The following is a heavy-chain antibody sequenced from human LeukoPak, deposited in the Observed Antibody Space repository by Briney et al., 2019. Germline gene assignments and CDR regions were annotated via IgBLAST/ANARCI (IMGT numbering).Heavy chain of an antibody. CDR1: GGSISSSSYY. J-gene: IGHJ4*02. V-gene: IGHV4-39*01. D-gene: IGHD4-17*01. CDR3: ARRNTDDYGDTTPDY. CDR2: IYYSGST. Sequence: PSETLSLTCTVSGGSISSSSYYWGWIRQPPGKGLEWIGSIYYSGSTYYNPSLKSRVTISVDTSKNQFSLKLSSVTAADTAVYYCARRNTDDYGDTTPDYWGQGTLVTVSS.